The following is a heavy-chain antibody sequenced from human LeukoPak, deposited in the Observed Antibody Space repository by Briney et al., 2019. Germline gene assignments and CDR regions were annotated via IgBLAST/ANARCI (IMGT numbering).Heavy chain of an antibody. CDR3: ASKLGYCSSTSCYNRDDAFDI. Sequence: GGSLKISCKGSGYSFTSYWIGWVRQMPGKGLEWMGIIYPGDSDTRYSPSFQGQVTISADKSISTAYLQWSSLKASDTAMYYCASKLGYCSSTSCYNRDDAFDIWGQGTMVTVSS. CDR2: IYPGDSDT. V-gene: IGHV5-51*01. CDR1: GYSFTSYW. D-gene: IGHD2-2*02. J-gene: IGHJ3*02.